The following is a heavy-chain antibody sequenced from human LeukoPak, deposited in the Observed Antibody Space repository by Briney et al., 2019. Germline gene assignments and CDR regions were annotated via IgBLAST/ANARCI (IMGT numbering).Heavy chain of an antibody. D-gene: IGHD3-22*01. CDR1: GFTFSGYG. CDR3: AKDHSPLILRSGFRAFDI. Sequence: QSGGSLRLSCAASGFTFSGYGMHWVRQAPGKGLEWVAVISYDGSNKYYADSVKGRFTISRDNSKNTLYLQMNSLRAEDTAVYDCAKDHSPLILRSGFRAFDIWGQGTMVTVSS. V-gene: IGHV3-30*18. J-gene: IGHJ3*02. CDR2: ISYDGSNK.